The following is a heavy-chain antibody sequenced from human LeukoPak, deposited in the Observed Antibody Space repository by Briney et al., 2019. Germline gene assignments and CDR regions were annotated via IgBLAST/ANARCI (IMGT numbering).Heavy chain of an antibody. D-gene: IGHD2-2*02. Sequence: PGGSLRLSCAASGLTFSTYAMSWVRQAPGKGLEWVSAISGSGASTYYADSVKGRFTISRDNSKNTLYLQMNSLRAEDTAVYYCAKDWYCSSTSCYTGPFDYWGQGTLVTVSS. CDR3: AKDWYCSSTSCYTGPFDY. V-gene: IGHV3-23*01. CDR2: ISGSGAST. CDR1: GLTFSTYA. J-gene: IGHJ4*02.